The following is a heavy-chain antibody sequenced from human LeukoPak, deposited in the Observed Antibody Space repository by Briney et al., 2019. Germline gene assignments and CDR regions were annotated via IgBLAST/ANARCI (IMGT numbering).Heavy chain of an antibody. CDR3: VRAGSGWYD. V-gene: IGHV3-72*01. D-gene: IGHD6-19*01. CDR2: SRNKASTYTT. Sequence: GGSLRLSCAASGFTFSDHYMDWVRQAPGKGLEWVGRSRNKASTYTTDYAASVKGRFAISRDDSRTSLYLQMNSLKSEDTAVYYCVRAGSGWYDWGQGTLVTVSS. J-gene: IGHJ4*02. CDR1: GFTFSDHY.